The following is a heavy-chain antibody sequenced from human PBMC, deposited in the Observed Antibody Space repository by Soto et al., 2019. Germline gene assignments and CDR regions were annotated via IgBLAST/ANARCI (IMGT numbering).Heavy chain of an antibody. CDR2: ISYDGSNK. CDR3: AKDLRDRPYYYGMDV. CDR1: GFTFSSYG. D-gene: IGHD6-6*01. J-gene: IGHJ6*02. Sequence: QVQLVESGGGVVQPGRSLRLSCAASGFTFSSYGMHWVRQAPGKGLEWVAVISYDGSNKYYADSVKGRFTISRDNSKNTLYLQMNRLRAEDTAVYYCAKDLRDRPYYYGMDVWGQGTTVTVSS. V-gene: IGHV3-30*18.